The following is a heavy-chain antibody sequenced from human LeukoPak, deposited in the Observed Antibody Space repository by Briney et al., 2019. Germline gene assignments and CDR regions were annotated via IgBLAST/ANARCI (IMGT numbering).Heavy chain of an antibody. CDR3: ARDSGFGFGEVLTPYYSYDIDV. V-gene: IGHV4-4*07. CDR1: GGSISSNY. CDR2: ILISGST. J-gene: IGHJ6*03. Sequence: PSETLSLTCTVSGGSISSNYWSWIRQSAGKGLEWIGRILISGSTKYNPSLKTRVTMSVDTSRNQISLKMSSVTAADTAVYYCARDSGFGFGEVLTPYYSYDIDVWGKGTTVTISS. D-gene: IGHD3-10*01.